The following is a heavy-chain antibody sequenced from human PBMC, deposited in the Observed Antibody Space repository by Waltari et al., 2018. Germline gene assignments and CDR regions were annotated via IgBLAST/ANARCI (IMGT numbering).Heavy chain of an antibody. CDR2: IRYDGSNK. J-gene: IGHJ5*02. V-gene: IGHV3-30*02. Sequence: QVQLVESGGGVVQPGGSLRLSCAASGFTFSSYGMHWVRQAPGKGLEWVAFIRYDGSNKYYVDSVKGRFTISRDNSKNTLYLQMNSLRAEDTAVYYCAKGDGYNGNWFDPWGQGTLVTVSS. CDR1: GFTFSSYG. CDR3: AKGDGYNGNWFDP. D-gene: IGHD2-21*01.